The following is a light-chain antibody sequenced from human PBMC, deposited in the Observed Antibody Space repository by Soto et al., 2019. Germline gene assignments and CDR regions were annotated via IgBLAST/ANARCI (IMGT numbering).Light chain of an antibody. CDR3: LQYYNYPRT. J-gene: IGKJ1*01. V-gene: IGKV3-15*01. Sequence: IVMTQYPATLSVSPGERSTLSCRASQSVSSNLAWYQQKPGQAPRLLIYGASTRATGIPARFSGSGSGTEFTLTISSLQPEDFATYYCLQYYNYPRTFGQGTKVDNK. CDR2: GAS. CDR1: QSVSSN.